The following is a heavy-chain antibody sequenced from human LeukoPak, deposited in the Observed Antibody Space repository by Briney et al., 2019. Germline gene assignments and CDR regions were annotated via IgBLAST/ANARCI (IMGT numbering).Heavy chain of an antibody. CDR1: GFSFSSYV. CDR2: ISSSSSYI. V-gene: IGHV3-21*04. D-gene: IGHD3-10*01. CDR3: ARSLRVRGVPDYMDV. Sequence: PGGSLRLSCAASGFSFSSYVINWVRQAPGKGLEWVSSISSSSSYIYYADSVKGRFTISRDNSKNMLYLQMNSLRADDTAVYYCARSLRVRGVPDYMDVWGKGTTVTISS. J-gene: IGHJ6*03.